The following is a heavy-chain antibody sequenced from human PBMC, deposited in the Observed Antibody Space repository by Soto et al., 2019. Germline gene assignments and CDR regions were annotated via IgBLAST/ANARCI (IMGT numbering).Heavy chain of an antibody. V-gene: IGHV4-59*01. J-gene: IGHJ3*02. CDR3: ARGRYDYSWGSHRQSLAAFDM. D-gene: IGHD3-16*02. CDR2: IYYSGDT. CDR1: GGSLSSYY. Sequence: QVHLQESGPGLVKPSETLSLTCTVSGGSLSSYYWSWIRQPPGKGLEWIGFIYYSGDTNYNPSLKGRVTISLDMSEKQLSLKLSSVTAADTAVYYCARGRYDYSWGSHRQSLAAFDMWGQGTKVNVSS.